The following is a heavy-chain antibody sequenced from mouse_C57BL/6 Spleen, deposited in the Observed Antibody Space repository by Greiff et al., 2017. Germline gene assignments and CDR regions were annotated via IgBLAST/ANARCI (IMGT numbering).Heavy chain of an antibody. CDR1: GYTFTSYW. V-gene: IGHV1-50*01. D-gene: IGHD1-1*01. CDR3: ARRYYYGDYYAMDY. CDR2: IDPSDSYT. Sequence: QVQLQQPGAELVKPGASVKLSCKASGYTFTSYWMQWVKQRPGQGLEWIGEIDPSDSYTNSNQKFKGKATLTVDTSSSTAYMQLSSLTSEDSAVYYCARRYYYGDYYAMDYWGQGTSVTVSS. J-gene: IGHJ4*01.